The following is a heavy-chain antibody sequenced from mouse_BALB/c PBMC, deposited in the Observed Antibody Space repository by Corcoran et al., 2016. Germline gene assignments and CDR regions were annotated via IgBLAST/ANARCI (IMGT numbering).Heavy chain of an antibody. J-gene: IGHJ4*01. CDR2: INPNNGGT. D-gene: IGHD4-1*01. CDR1: GYTFTDYN. CDR3: ASLLGLYARDY. Sequence: EVLLQQSGPELVKPGASVKIPCKASGYTFTDYNMDWVKQSPGKSLEWIGDINPNNGGTIYNQKFKGKATLPVDKSSSTAYMELRSLTSEDTAVYYCASLLGLYARDYWGQGTSVTVSS. V-gene: IGHV1-18*01.